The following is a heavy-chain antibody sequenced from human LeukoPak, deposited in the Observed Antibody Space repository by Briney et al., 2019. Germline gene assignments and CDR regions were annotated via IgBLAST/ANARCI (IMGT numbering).Heavy chain of an antibody. D-gene: IGHD3-3*01. CDR3: ARDPRQGITIFGGYFDY. CDR1: GFTFSSYA. CDR2: ISSDGSNK. J-gene: IGHJ4*02. V-gene: IGHV3-30-3*01. Sequence: QSGGSLRLSCAASGFTFSSYAMHWVRQAPGKGLEWVAVISSDGSNKYYADSVKGRFTISRDNSKNTLYLQMNSLRAEDTAVYYCARDPRQGITIFGGYFDYWGQGSLVTVSS.